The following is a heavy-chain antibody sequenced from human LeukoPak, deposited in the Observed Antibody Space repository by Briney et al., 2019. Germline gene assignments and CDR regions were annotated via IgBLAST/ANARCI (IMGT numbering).Heavy chain of an antibody. Sequence: GGSLRLSCAASGFTFSSYSMNWVRQAPGKGLEWVSYISSSSSTIYYADSVKGRFTISRDNAKNSLYLQMNSLRAEDTAVYYCARDLFWSGYRSVDYWGQGTLVTVSS. CDR3: ARDLFWSGYRSVDY. CDR1: GFTFSSYS. V-gene: IGHV3-48*01. D-gene: IGHD3-3*01. J-gene: IGHJ4*02. CDR2: ISSSSSTI.